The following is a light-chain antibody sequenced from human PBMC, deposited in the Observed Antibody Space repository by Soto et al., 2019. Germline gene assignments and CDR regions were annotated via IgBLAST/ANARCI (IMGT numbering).Light chain of an antibody. V-gene: IGKV3-15*01. Sequence: EIMMTQSRATLSVSPGEIATLSCGASQSVSINLAWYQQKPGQAPRLLTYGAYTRATGVPARFSGSGSDTEFTLTISSLQSEDVAVYYCQQYNNWPPLTFGGGTKVEIK. CDR2: GAY. J-gene: IGKJ4*01. CDR1: QSVSIN. CDR3: QQYNNWPPLT.